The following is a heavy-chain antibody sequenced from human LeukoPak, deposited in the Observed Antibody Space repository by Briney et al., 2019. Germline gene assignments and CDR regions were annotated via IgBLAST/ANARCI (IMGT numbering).Heavy chain of an antibody. J-gene: IGHJ4*02. CDR1: GGSFSGYY. Sequence: SETLSLTCAVYGGSFSGYYWSWIRQPPGKGLEWIGEINHSGSTNYNPSLKSRVTISVDTSKNQFSLKLSSVTAADTAVYYCARGLYYDYVWGSYRQRTLLDYWGQGTLVAVSS. CDR2: INHSGST. CDR3: ARGLYYDYVWGSYRQRTLLDY. D-gene: IGHD3-16*02. V-gene: IGHV4-34*01.